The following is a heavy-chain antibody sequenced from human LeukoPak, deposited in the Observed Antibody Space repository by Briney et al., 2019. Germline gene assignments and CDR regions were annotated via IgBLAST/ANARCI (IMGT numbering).Heavy chain of an antibody. CDR3: AGGSRLRFLEWPNYYYYGMDV. Sequence: SVKVSCKASGGTFSSYAISWVRQAPGQGLEWMGRIIPILGIANYAQKFQGGVTITADKSTSTAYMELSSLRSEDTAVYYCAGGSRLRFLEWPNYYYYGMDVWGQGTTVTVSS. CDR1: GGTFSSYA. D-gene: IGHD3-3*01. J-gene: IGHJ6*02. V-gene: IGHV1-69*04. CDR2: IIPILGIA.